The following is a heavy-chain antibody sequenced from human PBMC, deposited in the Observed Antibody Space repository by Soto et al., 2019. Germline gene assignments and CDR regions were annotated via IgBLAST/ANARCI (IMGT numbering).Heavy chain of an antibody. CDR3: AKLTHPGVGANNAFDI. V-gene: IGHV3-23*01. Sequence: EVQLLESGGGLVQPGGSLRLSCAASGFTFSSDAMSWVRQAPGKGLEWVSAISGSGGSTYYADSVKGRFTISRDNSKNTLYLQMNSLRAEDTAVYYCAKLTHPGVGANNAFDIWGQGTMVTVSS. CDR1: GFTFSSDA. J-gene: IGHJ3*02. CDR2: ISGSGGST. D-gene: IGHD1-26*01.